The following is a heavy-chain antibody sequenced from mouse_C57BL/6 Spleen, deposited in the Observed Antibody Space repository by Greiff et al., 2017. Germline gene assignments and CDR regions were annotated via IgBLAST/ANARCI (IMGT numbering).Heavy chain of an antibody. CDR1: GYAFSSSW. CDR3: AREGLLGYFDV. D-gene: IGHD2-3*01. J-gene: IGHJ1*03. CDR2: IYPGDGDT. Sequence: QVQLQQSGPELVKPGASVKISCKASGYAFSSSWMNWVKQRPGKGLEWIGRIYPGDGDTNYNGKFKGKATLTADKSSSTAYMQLSSLTSEDSAVYFCAREGLLGYFDVWGTGTTVTVSS. V-gene: IGHV1-82*01.